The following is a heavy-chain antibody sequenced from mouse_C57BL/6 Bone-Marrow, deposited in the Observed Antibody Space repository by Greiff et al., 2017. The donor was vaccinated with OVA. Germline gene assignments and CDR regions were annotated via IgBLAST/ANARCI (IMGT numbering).Heavy chain of an antibody. CDR1: GYTFTDYY. D-gene: IGHD2-5*01. CDR3: ARRYSNYSWFAY. V-gene: IGHV1-26*01. J-gene: IGHJ3*01. CDR2: INPNNGGT. Sequence: VQLQQSGPELVKPGASVKISCKASGYTFTDYYMNWVKQSHGKSLEWIGDINPNNGGTSYNQKFKGKATLTVDKSSSTAYMELRSLTSEDSAVYYCARRYSNYSWFAYWGQGTLVTVSA.